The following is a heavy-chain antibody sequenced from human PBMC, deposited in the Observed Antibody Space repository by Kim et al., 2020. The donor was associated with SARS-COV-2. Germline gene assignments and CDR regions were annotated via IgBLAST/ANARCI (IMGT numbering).Heavy chain of an antibody. CDR3: AKATYYYDSSGYHDAFDI. J-gene: IGHJ3*02. Sequence: GGSLRLSCAASGFTFGDYAMHWVRQAPGKGLEWVSGISWNSGSIGYADSVKGRFTISRDNAKNSLYLQMNSLRAEDTALYYCAKATYYYDSSGYHDAFDIWGQGTMVTVSS. D-gene: IGHD3-22*01. V-gene: IGHV3-9*01. CDR1: GFTFGDYA. CDR2: ISWNSGSI.